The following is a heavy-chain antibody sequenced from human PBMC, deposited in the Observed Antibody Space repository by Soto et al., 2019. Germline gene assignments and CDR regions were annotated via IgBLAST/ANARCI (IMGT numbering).Heavy chain of an antibody. V-gene: IGHV3-33*01. Sequence: GALRLSCAASGFTFSSYGMHWVRQAPGKGLEWVAVIWYDGSNKYYADSVKGRFTISRDNSKNTLYLQMNSLRAEDTAVYYCAREGDSSGYYYGWGAFDIWGQGTMVTVSS. D-gene: IGHD3-22*01. CDR2: IWYDGSNK. CDR3: AREGDSSGYYYGWGAFDI. CDR1: GFTFSSYG. J-gene: IGHJ3*02.